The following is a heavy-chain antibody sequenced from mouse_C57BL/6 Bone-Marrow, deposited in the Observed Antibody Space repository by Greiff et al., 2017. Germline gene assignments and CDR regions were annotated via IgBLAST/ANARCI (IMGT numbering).Heavy chain of an antibody. V-gene: IGHV1-64*01. D-gene: IGHD1-1*01. J-gene: IGHJ2*01. CDR2: IHPNSGST. CDR3: ARDYGSSPDY. Sequence: VQLQQPGAELVKPGASVKLSCKASGYTFTSYWMHWVKQRPGQGLEWIGMIHPNSGSTKYNEKLKSKATLTVDKSSSTAYMQLSSLTSEDSAVYYCARDYGSSPDYWGQGTTLTVSS. CDR1: GYTFTSYW.